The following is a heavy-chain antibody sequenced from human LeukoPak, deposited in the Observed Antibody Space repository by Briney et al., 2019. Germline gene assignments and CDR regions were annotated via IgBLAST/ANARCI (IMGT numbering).Heavy chain of an antibody. CDR2: IYYSGST. CDR3: ARAAYYYDSSGYPTDAFDI. J-gene: IGHJ3*02. Sequence: SETLSLTCTVSGGSISSSSYYWGWIRQPPGKGLEWIGYIYYSGSTNYNPSLKSRVTISVDTSKNQFSLKLSSVTAADTAVYYCARAAYYYDSSGYPTDAFDIWGQGTMVTVSS. D-gene: IGHD3-22*01. CDR1: GGSISSSSYY. V-gene: IGHV4-61*05.